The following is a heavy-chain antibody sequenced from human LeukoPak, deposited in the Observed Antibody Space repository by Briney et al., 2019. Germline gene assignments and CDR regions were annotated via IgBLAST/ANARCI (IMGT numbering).Heavy chain of an antibody. V-gene: IGHV1-18*01. CDR1: GYTFTSYG. CDR2: ISAYNGNT. Sequence: ASVKVSCKASGYTFTSYGISWVRQAPGQGLEWMGLISAYNGNTNYAQKFQGRVTMTTDTSTSTAYMELRSLRSEDTAVYYCARDRSSSWDYYYYYYMDVWGKGTTVTISS. CDR3: ARDRSSSWDYYYYYYMDV. J-gene: IGHJ6*03. D-gene: IGHD6-13*01.